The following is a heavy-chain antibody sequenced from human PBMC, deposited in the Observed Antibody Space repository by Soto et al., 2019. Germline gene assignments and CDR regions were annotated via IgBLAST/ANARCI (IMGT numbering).Heavy chain of an antibody. CDR1: GGPFTSNNW. CDR2: IYRTGST. CDR3: ASRDPGTSVNY. J-gene: IGHJ4*02. V-gene: IGHV4-4*02. D-gene: IGHD1-7*01. Sequence: SETLSLTCAVSGGPFTSNNWWTWVRQPPGQGLEWIGEIYRTGSTNYNPSLKSRVTISLDKSENQFSLKVTSLTAADTAVYYCASRDPGTSVNYWGQGTLVTVSS.